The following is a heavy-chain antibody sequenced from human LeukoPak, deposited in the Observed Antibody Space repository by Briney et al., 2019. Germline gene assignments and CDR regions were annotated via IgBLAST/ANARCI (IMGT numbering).Heavy chain of an antibody. CDR2: IKYDGSEK. J-gene: IGHJ3*02. Sequence: GGSLRLSCAASGFTFADAWMTWVRQAPGKGLEWVANIKYDGSEKYYVDSVKGQFTISRDNAKNSLYLQMNSLRAEDTALYYCGRIRGDRHSSGWSDSFDIWGQGTMVTVSS. CDR3: GRIRGDRHSSGWSDSFDI. D-gene: IGHD6-19*01. V-gene: IGHV3-7*03. CDR1: GFTFADAW.